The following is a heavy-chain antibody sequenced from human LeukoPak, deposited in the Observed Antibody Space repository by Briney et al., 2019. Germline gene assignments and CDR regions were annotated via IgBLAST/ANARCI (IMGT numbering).Heavy chain of an antibody. J-gene: IGHJ4*02. CDR2: ISAYNSNT. CDR1: GYTFTGYD. CDR3: ARAGVGATPIDY. V-gene: IGHV1-18*01. D-gene: IGHD1-26*01. Sequence: ASVKVSCKASGYTFTGYDIIWVRQAPGQGLEWMGWISAYNSNTYYAQKLQGRVTMTTDTSTSTAYMELRSLRSDDTAVYYCARAGVGATPIDYWGQGTLVTVSS.